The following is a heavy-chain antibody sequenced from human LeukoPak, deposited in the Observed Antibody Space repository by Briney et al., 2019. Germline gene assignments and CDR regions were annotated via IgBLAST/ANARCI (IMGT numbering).Heavy chain of an antibody. D-gene: IGHD1-1*01. J-gene: IGHJ5*02. Sequence: GASVKVSCKASSYTFTSYGISWVRQAPGQGLEWMGWISAYNGNTNYAQKLQGRVTMTTDTSTSTAYMELRSLRSDDTAVYYCARARTGKWFDPWGQRTLVTVSS. CDR1: SYTFTSYG. CDR3: ARARTGKWFDP. CDR2: ISAYNGNT. V-gene: IGHV1-18*01.